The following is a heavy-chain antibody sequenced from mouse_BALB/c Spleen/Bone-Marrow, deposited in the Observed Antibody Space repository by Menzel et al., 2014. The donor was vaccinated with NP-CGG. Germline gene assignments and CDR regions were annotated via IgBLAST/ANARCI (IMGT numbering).Heavy chain of an antibody. CDR2: INPSNGGT. Sequence: QVQLQQPGAELVKPGASVKLSCKASCYTFTSYYMYWVKQRPGQGLEWIGEINPSNGGTNFNEKFKSKATLTVDKSSSTAYMQLSSLTSEDSAVYYCTREGDSPFAYWGQGTLVTVSA. CDR3: TREGDSPFAY. J-gene: IGHJ3*01. V-gene: IGHV1S81*02. D-gene: IGHD2-13*01. CDR1: CYTFTSYY.